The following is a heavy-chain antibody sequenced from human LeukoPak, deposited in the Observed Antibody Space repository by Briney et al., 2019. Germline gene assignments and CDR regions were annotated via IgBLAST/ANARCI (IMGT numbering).Heavy chain of an antibody. D-gene: IGHD2-21*02. CDR2: ISAYNGNT. J-gene: IGHJ4*02. CDR1: GYTFTSYG. CDR3: ARAKPAYCGGDCYSY. V-gene: IGHV1-18*01. Sequence: ASVKVSCKASGYTFTSYGISWVRQAPGQGLEWMGWISAYNGNTNYAQKLQGRVTMTTDTSTSTAYMELRSLRSDDTAVYYCARAKPAYCGGDCYSYWGQGTLVTVSS.